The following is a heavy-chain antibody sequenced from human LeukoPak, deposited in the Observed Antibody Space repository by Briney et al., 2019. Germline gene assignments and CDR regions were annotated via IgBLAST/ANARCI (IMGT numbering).Heavy chain of an antibody. CDR1: SGSISTYY. D-gene: IGHD3-16*02. V-gene: IGHV4-59*12. J-gene: IGHJ6*03. CDR3: ARDNYDYVWGSYRSHYMDV. CDR2: IYHNGNT. Sequence: SETLSLTCTVSSGSISTYYWSWIRQPPGKGLEWIGYIYHNGNTNYNPSLKSRVTLSVDTSKNQFSLKLSSVTAADTAVYYCARDNYDYVWGSYRSHYMDVWGKGTTVTISS.